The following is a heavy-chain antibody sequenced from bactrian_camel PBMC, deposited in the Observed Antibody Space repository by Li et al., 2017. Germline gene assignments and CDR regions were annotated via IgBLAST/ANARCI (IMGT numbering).Heavy chain of an antibody. D-gene: IGHD1*01. V-gene: IGHV3S6*01. CDR2: LYTGGYDT. Sequence: QLVESGGGSVQVGGSLTLSCVASGDTIGRYCMAWFRQTPGNEREGIANLYTGGYDTLYDDSVKGRFTISRDNAKDTLNLQMNSLKPEDTATYYCAAEFACSTWPSPGYGYWGQGTQVTVS. CDR1: GDTIGRYC. J-gene: IGHJ6*01. CDR3: AAEFACSTWPSPGYGY.